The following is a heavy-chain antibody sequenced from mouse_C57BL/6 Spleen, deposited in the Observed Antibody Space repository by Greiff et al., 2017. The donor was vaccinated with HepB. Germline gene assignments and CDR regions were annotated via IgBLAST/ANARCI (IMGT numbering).Heavy chain of an antibody. D-gene: IGHD1-1*01. Sequence: QVQLQQSGAELVRPGASVTLSCKASGYTFTDYEMHWVKQTPVHGLEWIGAIDPETGGTAYNQKFEGKAILTADKSSSTAYMELRSLTSEDSAVYYCTSPYYYYGRGAMDYWGQGTSVTVSS. J-gene: IGHJ4*01. CDR3: TSPYYYYGRGAMDY. CDR1: GYTFTDYE. V-gene: IGHV1-15*01. CDR2: IDPETGGT.